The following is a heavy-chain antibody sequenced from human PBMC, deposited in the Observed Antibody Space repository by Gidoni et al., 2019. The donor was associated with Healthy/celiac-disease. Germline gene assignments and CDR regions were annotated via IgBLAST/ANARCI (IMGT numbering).Heavy chain of an antibody. CDR3: ARRPPYYYDSSGYLDWYFDL. CDR2: ISGSGGST. J-gene: IGHJ2*01. CDR1: GFTFICYA. Sequence: EVQLLESVGGLVQPGGSLRLSCAASGFTFICYALRWVRQAPAKGLEWVSAISGSGGSTYYADSVKGRFTISRDNSKSTLYLQMNSLRAEDTAVYYCARRPPYYYDSSGYLDWYFDLWGRGTLVTVSS. D-gene: IGHD3-22*01. V-gene: IGHV3-23*01.